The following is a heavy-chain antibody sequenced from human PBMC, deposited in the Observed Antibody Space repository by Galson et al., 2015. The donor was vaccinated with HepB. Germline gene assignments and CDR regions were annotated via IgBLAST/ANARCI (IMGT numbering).Heavy chain of an antibody. CDR1: GFTVSTNH. J-gene: IGHJ4*02. CDR2: IYRGGST. D-gene: IGHD6-19*01. Sequence: SLRLSCAASGFTVSTNHMSWVRQAPGKGLEWVSVIYRGGSTYYADSVKGRFTISRDNSKDTLYLEMNSLRAEDTAVYYCARDIAVTGRGYYFDYWGQGTLVTVFS. V-gene: IGHV3-66*02. CDR3: ARDIAVTGRGYYFDY.